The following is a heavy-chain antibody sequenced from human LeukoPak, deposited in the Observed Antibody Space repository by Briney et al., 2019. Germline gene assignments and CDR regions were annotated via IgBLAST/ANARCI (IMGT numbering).Heavy chain of an antibody. Sequence: GGSLRLSCAASGFTFGSYAMNWVRQAPGKGLEWVSGIFTDGAGIYYADSVKGRFTISRDNSKNTLYLQMDSLRADDTAMYYCAKNAGGILRGLHYWGQGTLVTVSS. D-gene: IGHD5/OR15-5a*01. J-gene: IGHJ4*02. CDR2: IFTDGAGI. CDR3: AKNAGGILRGLHY. CDR1: GFTFGSYA. V-gene: IGHV3-23*01.